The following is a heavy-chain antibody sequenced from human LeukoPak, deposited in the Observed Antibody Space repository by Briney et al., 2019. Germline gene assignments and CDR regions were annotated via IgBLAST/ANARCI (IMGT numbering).Heavy chain of an antibody. CDR3: TTGTFTLLWFGESNDY. D-gene: IGHD3-10*01. CDR1: GFTFSNAW. V-gene: IGHV3-15*01. Sequence: KPGGSLRLSCAASGFTFSNAWMSWVRQAPGKGLEWVGRIKSKTDGGTTDYVATVRGRFTISRDDSKNTLYLQTNSLKTEDTAVYYCTTGTFTLLWFGESNDYWGQGTPVTVSS. CDR2: IKSKTDGGTT. J-gene: IGHJ4*02.